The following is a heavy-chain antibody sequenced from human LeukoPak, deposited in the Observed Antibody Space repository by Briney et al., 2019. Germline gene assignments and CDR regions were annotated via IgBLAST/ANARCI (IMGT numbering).Heavy chain of an antibody. D-gene: IGHD1-7*01. Sequence: GSLRLSCAASGFTFSSYWMSWVRQAPVKGLEWIGEMNQRGSMNYNPSLKSRVTISVDRSKNQFSLKLSSVTAADTAVYYCARELELRYWGQGTLVTVSS. CDR3: ARELELRY. CDR1: GFTFSSYW. CDR2: MNQRGSM. V-gene: IGHV4-34*01. J-gene: IGHJ4*02.